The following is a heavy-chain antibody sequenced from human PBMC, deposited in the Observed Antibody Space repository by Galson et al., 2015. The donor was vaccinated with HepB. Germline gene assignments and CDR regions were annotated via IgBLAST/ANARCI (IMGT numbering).Heavy chain of an antibody. CDR1: GFTFSSYA. CDR2: ISYDGSNK. D-gene: IGHD6-13*01. CDR3: ASDVAAAAKYYFDY. J-gene: IGHJ4*02. V-gene: IGHV3-30-3*01. Sequence: SLRLSCAASGFTFSSYAMHWVRQAPGKGLEWVAVISYDGSNKYYADSVKGRFTISRDNSKNTLYLQMNSLRAEDTAVYYCASDVAAAAKYYFDYWGQGTLVTVSS.